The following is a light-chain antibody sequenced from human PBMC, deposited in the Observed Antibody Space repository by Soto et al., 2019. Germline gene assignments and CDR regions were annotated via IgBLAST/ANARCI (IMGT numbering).Light chain of an antibody. CDR3: AAWDDSLNGVV. V-gene: IGLV1-44*01. Sequence: QLVLTQPPSASGTPGQTIAISCSGGSSNIGSHTVNWYQQLPGTAPRLLIYSNTQRPSGVPDRFSGSKSGTSASLAISGLQSEYEGDYYCAAWDDSLNGVVFGGGTKVTVI. J-gene: IGLJ2*01. CDR2: SNT. CDR1: SSNIGSHT.